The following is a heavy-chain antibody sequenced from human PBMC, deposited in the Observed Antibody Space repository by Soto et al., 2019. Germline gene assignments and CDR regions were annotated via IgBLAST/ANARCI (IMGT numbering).Heavy chain of an antibody. CDR3: ARGGNSGWSFPHYYGMDV. CDR2: ISYDESNK. D-gene: IGHD6-19*01. Sequence: QVQLVESGGGVVQPGRSLRLSCAASGFTFSSYAMHWVRQGPGKGLEGVAVISYDESNKYYADSVKGRFTISRDNSKNTLYLQVNSLRAEDTAVYYCARGGNSGWSFPHYYGMDVWGQGGTVTFSS. J-gene: IGHJ6*02. V-gene: IGHV3-30-3*01. CDR1: GFTFSSYA.